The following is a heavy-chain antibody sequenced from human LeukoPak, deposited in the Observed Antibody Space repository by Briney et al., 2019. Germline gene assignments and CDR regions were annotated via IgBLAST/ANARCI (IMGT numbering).Heavy chain of an antibody. J-gene: IGHJ4*02. CDR2: ISMSSSYI. Sequence: GGSLRLSCAASGFTFSSYSMNWVRQAPGKGLEWVSSISMSSSYIYYADSMKGRFTISRDNAKNSLYLQMNSLRAEDTAIYYCATDQGFDYWGQGTLVTVSS. CDR3: ATDQGFDY. CDR1: GFTFSSYS. V-gene: IGHV3-21*01.